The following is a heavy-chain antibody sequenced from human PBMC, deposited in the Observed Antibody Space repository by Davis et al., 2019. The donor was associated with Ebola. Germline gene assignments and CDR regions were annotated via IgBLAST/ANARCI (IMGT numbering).Heavy chain of an antibody. Sequence: MPSETLSLTCTVSGGSISSSSYFWGWVRQPPGKGLEWIGEIHHSGSTNYNPSLKSRVTISVDKSKNQFSLKLSSVTAAATAVYYCARDRYSGYGLGESFDPWGQGTLVTVSS. D-gene: IGHD5-12*01. CDR1: GGSISSSSYF. J-gene: IGHJ5*02. CDR3: ARDRYSGYGLGESFDP. V-gene: IGHV4-39*07. CDR2: IHHSGST.